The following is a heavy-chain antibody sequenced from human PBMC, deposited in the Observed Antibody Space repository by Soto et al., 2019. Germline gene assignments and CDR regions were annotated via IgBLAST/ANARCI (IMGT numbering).Heavy chain of an antibody. Sequence: EVLLVESGGGLVKPGGSLTLSCAASGFIFNTYTINWVRQAPGKGLEWVASISSSSKDKFYADSVKARFSVSRDNAKNSAYLHRSRLGAGDTALYYCARGSLGGGGIDVWGQGPTVTVSS. CDR1: GFIFNTYT. J-gene: IGHJ6*02. V-gene: IGHV3-21*01. CDR3: ARGSLGGGGIDV. CDR2: ISSSSKDK. D-gene: IGHD3-16*01.